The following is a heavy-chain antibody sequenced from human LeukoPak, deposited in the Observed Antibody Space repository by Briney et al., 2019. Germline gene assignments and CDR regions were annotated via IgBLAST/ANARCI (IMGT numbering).Heavy chain of an antibody. CDR3: AREVSAAGTHFDY. J-gene: IGHJ4*02. CDR2: IIPIFGTA. Sequence: SVKVSCKASGGTFISYAISWVRQAPGQGLEWMGRIIPIFGTATYAQKFQGRVTITTDESTSTAYMELSSLRSEDTAVYYCAREVSAAGTHFDYWGQGTLVTVSS. CDR1: GGTFISYA. D-gene: IGHD6-13*01. V-gene: IGHV1-69*05.